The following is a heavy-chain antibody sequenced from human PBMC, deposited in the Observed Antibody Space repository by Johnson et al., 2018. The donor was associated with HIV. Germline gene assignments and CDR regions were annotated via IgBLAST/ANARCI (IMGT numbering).Heavy chain of an antibody. Sequence: QVQLVESGGGVVQPGRSLRLSCAASGFTFSSYGMHWVRQAPGKGLEWVAVIWYDGTNKYYGDSVKGRFTVSRDSSKNTLFLQMTSLRVEDTALYYCARGCSVLQHLEWSFAAFDIWGQGTMVTVSS. J-gene: IGHJ3*02. CDR1: GFTFSSYG. D-gene: IGHD3-3*01. CDR3: ARGCSVLQHLEWSFAAFDI. CDR2: IWYDGTNK. V-gene: IGHV3-33*01.